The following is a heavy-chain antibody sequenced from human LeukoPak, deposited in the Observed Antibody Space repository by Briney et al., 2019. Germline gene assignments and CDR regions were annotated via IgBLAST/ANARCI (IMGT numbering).Heavy chain of an antibody. Sequence: SVKVSCKASGGTFSSYAISWVRQAPGQGLEWMGEIIPIFGTANYAQKFQGRVTITTDESTSTAYMELSSLRSEGTAVYYCASGGYCSGGSCYVGSSPAGELFDYWGQGTLVTVSS. CDR2: IIPIFGTA. V-gene: IGHV1-69*05. CDR3: ASGGYCSGGSCYVGSSPAGELFDY. J-gene: IGHJ4*02. D-gene: IGHD2-15*01. CDR1: GGTFSSYA.